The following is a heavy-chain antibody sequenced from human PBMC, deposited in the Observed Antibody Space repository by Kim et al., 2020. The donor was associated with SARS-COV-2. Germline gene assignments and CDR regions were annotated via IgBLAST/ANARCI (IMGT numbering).Heavy chain of an antibody. V-gene: IGHV4-31*02. J-gene: IGHJ3*02. Sequence: SLRSRVTISVDTSKNPFSLKLGSVTAADTAVYYCARGGGYGDYQGDAFDIWGQGTMVTVSS. CDR3: ARGGGYGDYQGDAFDI. D-gene: IGHD4-17*01.